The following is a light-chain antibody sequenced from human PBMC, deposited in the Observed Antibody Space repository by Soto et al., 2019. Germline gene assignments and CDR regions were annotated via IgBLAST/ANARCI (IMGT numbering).Light chain of an antibody. V-gene: IGLV2-14*01. Sequence: QSALTQPASVSGSPGQSITISCTGTSNDVGGYNYVSWYQHHPGKAPKLMIYEVTNRPSGVSNRFSGSKSGNTASLTISGLQAEDEADYYCTSYTSRVTLVFGGGTKVTVL. CDR1: SNDVGGYNY. J-gene: IGLJ2*01. CDR2: EVT. CDR3: TSYTSRVTLV.